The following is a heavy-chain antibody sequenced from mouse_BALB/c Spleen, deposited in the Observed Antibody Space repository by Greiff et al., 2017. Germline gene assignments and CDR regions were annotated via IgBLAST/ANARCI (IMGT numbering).Heavy chain of an antibody. CDR3: AREDWYFDV. CDR1: GYTFTDYV. CDR2: IYPGSGST. J-gene: IGHJ1*01. Sequence: VQLQQSGPELVKPGASVKMSCKASGYTFTDYVISWVKQRTGQGLEWIGEIYPGSGSTYYNEKFKGNATLTADKSSNTAYMQLSSLTSEDSAVYFCAREDWYFDVWGAGTTVTVSS. V-gene: IGHV1-77*01.